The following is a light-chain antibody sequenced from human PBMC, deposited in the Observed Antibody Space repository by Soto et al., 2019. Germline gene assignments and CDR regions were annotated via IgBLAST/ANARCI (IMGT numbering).Light chain of an antibody. Sequence: DIQMTQSPSTLSASVGDRVTITCRASQSILSWLAWYQHKPGKAPKLLIYAASSLQSGVPSRFSGSASGTDFTLTISSLQPEDFATYYCLQDYSYPWTFGQGTKVDI. CDR1: QSILSW. CDR2: AAS. J-gene: IGKJ1*01. CDR3: LQDYSYPWT. V-gene: IGKV1-5*01.